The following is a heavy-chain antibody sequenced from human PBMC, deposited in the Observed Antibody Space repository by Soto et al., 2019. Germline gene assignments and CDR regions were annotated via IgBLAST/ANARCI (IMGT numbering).Heavy chain of an antibody. CDR2: IYYSGST. D-gene: IGHD6-13*01. CDR1: GGSISSYY. J-gene: IGHJ4*02. Sequence: SETLSLTCTVSGGSISSYYWSWIRQPPGKGLEWIGYIYYSGSTNYNPSLKSRVTISVDTSKNQFSLKLSSVTAADTAVYYCASRHMRSIAAAGFFDYWGQGTLVTVSS. V-gene: IGHV4-59*01. CDR3: ASRHMRSIAAAGFFDY.